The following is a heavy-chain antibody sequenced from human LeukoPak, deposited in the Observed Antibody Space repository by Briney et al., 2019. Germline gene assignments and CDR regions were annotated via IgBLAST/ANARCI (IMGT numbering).Heavy chain of an antibody. CDR1: GFTLRSYA. CDR3: ARDNPAQLAFDY. CDR2: ISYDGRNK. J-gene: IGHJ4*02. Sequence: GGSLSLYCAPSGFTLRSYAMHWVRHPPGKGLVWLPVISYDGRNKYYADCVKGRFTISRDNYKNTLYLQMNSLRAEDTAVYYCARDNPAQLAFDYWGQGTLVTVSS. V-gene: IGHV3-30*04. D-gene: IGHD5-24*01.